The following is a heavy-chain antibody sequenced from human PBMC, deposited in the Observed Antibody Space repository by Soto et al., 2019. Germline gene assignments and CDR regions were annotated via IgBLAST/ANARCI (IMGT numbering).Heavy chain of an antibody. V-gene: IGHV1-3*05. CDR2: INAGNGNT. CDR1: GYTFTSYA. D-gene: IGHD3-10*01. J-gene: IGHJ6*02. CDR3: ARGANYGSVYGMDV. Sequence: QVQLVQSGAEEKKPGASVKVSCKASGYTFTSYAMHWVRQAPGQRLEWMGWINAGNGNTKYSQKFQGRVTITRDTSASTAYMELGSLRSEDTAVYYCARGANYGSVYGMDVWGQGTTVTVSS.